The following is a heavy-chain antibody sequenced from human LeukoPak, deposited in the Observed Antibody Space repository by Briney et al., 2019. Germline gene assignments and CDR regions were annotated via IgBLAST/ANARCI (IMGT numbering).Heavy chain of an antibody. CDR1: GYTFTGYY. CDR3: ARDFFSSGYYGSGSACDY. D-gene: IGHD3-10*01. J-gene: IGHJ4*02. CDR2: INPNSGDT. V-gene: IGHV1-2*02. Sequence: ASVKVSCKASGYTFTGYYMHWVRQAPGQGLEWMGWINPNSGDTNYAQKFQGRVTMTRDTSITTAYMELSRLRSDDTAVYYCARDFFSSGYYGSGSACDYWGQGTLVTVSS.